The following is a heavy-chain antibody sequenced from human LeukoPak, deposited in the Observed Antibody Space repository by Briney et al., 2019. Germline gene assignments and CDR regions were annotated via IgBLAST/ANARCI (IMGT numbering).Heavy chain of an antibody. CDR3: AKGLLWFGSGFDY. CDR1: GFTFSSYS. CDR2: ISSSSSTI. Sequence: GGSLRLSCAASGFTFSSYSMNWVRQAPGKGLEWVSYISSSSSTIYYADSVKGRLTISRDNAKNSLYLQMNSLRAEDTAVYYCAKGLLWFGSGFDYWGQGTLVTVSS. J-gene: IGHJ4*02. V-gene: IGHV3-48*04. D-gene: IGHD3-10*01.